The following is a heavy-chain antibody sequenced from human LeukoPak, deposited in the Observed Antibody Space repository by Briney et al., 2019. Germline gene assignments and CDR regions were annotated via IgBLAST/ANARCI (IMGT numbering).Heavy chain of an antibody. V-gene: IGHV3-11*05. CDR3: VRDSAHVVVVPVVIPPGLDNWFDP. CDR1: GFTFSDYY. CDR2: ISGSSSNT. D-gene: IGHD2-2*01. J-gene: IGHJ5*02. Sequence: PGGSLRLSCAASGFTFSDYYMSSIRQAPGKGLEWVSDISGSSSNTKYADSVKGRFTISRDNAKNSLYLQMNSLRAEDTAVYYCVRDSAHVVVVPVVIPPGLDNWFDPWGQGTLVTVSS.